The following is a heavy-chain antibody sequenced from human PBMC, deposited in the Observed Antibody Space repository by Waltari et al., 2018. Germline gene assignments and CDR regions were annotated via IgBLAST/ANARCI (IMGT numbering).Heavy chain of an antibody. D-gene: IGHD6-19*01. Sequence: EVQLLESGGGLVQPGGSRRLSCADSGFPYSTYAVSWVRQAPGKGLEWVSVVSVTGGSTYYADSVKGRFTISRDNSKNTLYLQMHNLRGDDTAVYYCAKTYNSGWNFFDYWGQGTLVTVSS. J-gene: IGHJ4*02. CDR3: AKTYNSGWNFFDY. CDR1: GFPYSTYA. CDR2: VSVTGGST. V-gene: IGHV3-23*01.